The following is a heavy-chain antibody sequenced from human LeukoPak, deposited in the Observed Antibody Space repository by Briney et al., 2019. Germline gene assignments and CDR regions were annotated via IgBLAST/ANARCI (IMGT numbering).Heavy chain of an antibody. D-gene: IGHD3-22*01. Sequence: KTSETLSLTCAVSDYSISSGDYWGWIRPPPGKGLEWIGSDYHSGSAHYSPSLKSRVTISVDTSKNQFSLKLSSVTAADTAVYYCARNYSSGYFDYWGQGTLVTVSS. CDR2: DYHSGSA. J-gene: IGHJ4*02. CDR3: ARNYSSGYFDY. CDR1: DYSISSGDY. V-gene: IGHV4-38-2*01.